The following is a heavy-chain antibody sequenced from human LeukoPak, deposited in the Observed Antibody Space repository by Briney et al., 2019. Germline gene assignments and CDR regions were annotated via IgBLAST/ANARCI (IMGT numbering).Heavy chain of an antibody. D-gene: IGHD6-19*01. CDR3: GRDHTVAGIIFDS. Sequence: GGSLRLSCAASGFTFSSFWMNWVRQAPGEGLEWVANIKQDGSEKFYVDSVKGRFTISRDNAKNSLYLQMSSLRAEDTAVYYCGRDHTVAGIIFDSWGQGTLVTVSS. J-gene: IGHJ4*02. CDR1: GFTFSSFW. CDR2: IKQDGSEK. V-gene: IGHV3-7*01.